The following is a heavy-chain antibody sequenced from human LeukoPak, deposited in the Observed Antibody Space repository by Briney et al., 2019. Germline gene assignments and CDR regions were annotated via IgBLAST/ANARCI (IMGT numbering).Heavy chain of an antibody. Sequence: GGSLRLSCAASGFTFSTDWMHWVRQAPGKGPVWVSRINSDGSSRSYADSVKGRFTISRDNAKNTLYLQMNSLGAEDTAVYYCARRAVAGGFYGWWGQGTLVTVSS. CDR2: INSDGSSR. J-gene: IGHJ4*02. CDR1: GFTFSTDW. V-gene: IGHV3-74*01. D-gene: IGHD6-19*01. CDR3: ARRAVAGGFYGW.